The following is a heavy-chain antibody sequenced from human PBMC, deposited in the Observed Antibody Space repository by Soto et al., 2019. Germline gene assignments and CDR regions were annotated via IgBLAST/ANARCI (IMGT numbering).Heavy chain of an antibody. D-gene: IGHD3-3*01. CDR2: IYSGGST. CDR1: GFTVSSNY. J-gene: IGHJ6*02. Sequence: GGSLRLSCAASGFTVSSNYMSWVRQAPGKGLEWVSVIYSGGSTYYADSVKGRFTISRDNSKNTLYLQMNSLRAEDTAVYYCARETLRFLEWLPRANYYYYGMDVWGQGTTVTVSS. V-gene: IGHV3-53*01. CDR3: ARETLRFLEWLPRANYYYYGMDV.